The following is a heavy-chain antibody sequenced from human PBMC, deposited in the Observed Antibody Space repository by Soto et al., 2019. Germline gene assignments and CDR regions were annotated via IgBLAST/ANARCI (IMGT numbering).Heavy chain of an antibody. CDR2: IYYSGST. CDR1: GGSISSGGYY. Sequence: PSETLSLTCTVSGGSISSGGYYWSWIRQHPGKGLEWIGYIYYSGSTYYNPSLKSRVTISVDTSKNQFSLKLSSVTAADTAVYYCARDYFVASHCSGGSRHSDNWIDPSGQATLVSGSS. CDR3: ARDYFVASHCSGGSRHSDNWIDP. D-gene: IGHD2-15*01. V-gene: IGHV4-31*03. J-gene: IGHJ5*02.